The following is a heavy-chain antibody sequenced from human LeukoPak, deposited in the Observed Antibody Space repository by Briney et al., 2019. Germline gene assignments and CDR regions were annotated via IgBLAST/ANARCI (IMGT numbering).Heavy chain of an antibody. Sequence: SVKVSCKASGYTFIGYQMHWVRQAPGQGLEWMGRIIPILGIANYAQKFQGRVTITADKSTSTAYMELSSLRSEDTAVYYCARVSIVGATTDFDYWGQGTLVTVSS. V-gene: IGHV1-69*04. CDR1: GYTFIGYQ. D-gene: IGHD1-26*01. J-gene: IGHJ4*02. CDR2: IIPILGIA. CDR3: ARVSIVGATTDFDY.